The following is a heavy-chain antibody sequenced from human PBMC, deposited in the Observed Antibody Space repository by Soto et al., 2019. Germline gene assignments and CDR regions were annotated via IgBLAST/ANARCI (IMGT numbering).Heavy chain of an antibody. Sequence: LRLSCVGSGFTFGSFWMRWVRQAPGKGLEWVADIRQDGGEKYYGDSVKGRFTISRDNAKNSLYLEMNSLRDEDTAVYYCARPRGPCDGGSCFTPDSWGQGALVTVSS. CDR1: GFTFGSFW. D-gene: IGHD2-15*01. V-gene: IGHV3-7*01. CDR2: IRQDGGEK. CDR3: ARPRGPCDGGSCFTPDS. J-gene: IGHJ4*02.